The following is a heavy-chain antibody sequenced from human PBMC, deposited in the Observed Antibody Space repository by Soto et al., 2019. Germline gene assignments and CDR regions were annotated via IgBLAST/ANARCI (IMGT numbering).Heavy chain of an antibody. V-gene: IGHV1-18*01. J-gene: IGHJ6*02. CDR2: ISGYNGDT. D-gene: IGHD2-8*01. Sequence: QGHLVQSGAEVKKPGASVKVSCKASGYTFTRYGISWVRQAPGQGLEWMGWISGYNGDTNYAQRFQGRVTMTIDTSTSTAYMELRSLTSDETAVYYCAKNGQPPYYYYGMDVWGQGTSVTVSS. CDR1: GYTFTRYG. CDR3: AKNGQPPYYYYGMDV.